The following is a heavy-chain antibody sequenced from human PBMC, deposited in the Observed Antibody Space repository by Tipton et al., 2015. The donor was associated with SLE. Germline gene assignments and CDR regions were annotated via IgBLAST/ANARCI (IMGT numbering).Heavy chain of an antibody. Sequence: TLSLTCAVYGGSFSGYYWSWIRQPPGKGLEWVGEINHSGSTNYNPSLKSRVTISVDTSKNQFSLKLSSVTAADTAVYYCARGSRGYYGMDVWGQGTTVTVSS. V-gene: IGHV4-34*01. J-gene: IGHJ6*02. D-gene: IGHD3-10*01. CDR1: GGSFSGYY. CDR2: INHSGST. CDR3: ARGSRGYYGMDV.